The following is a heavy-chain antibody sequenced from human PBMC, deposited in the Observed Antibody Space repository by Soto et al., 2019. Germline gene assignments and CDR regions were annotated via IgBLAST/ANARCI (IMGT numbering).Heavy chain of an antibody. D-gene: IGHD3-10*01. V-gene: IGHV1-69*06. CDR1: GGTLSDHG. J-gene: IGHJ3*02. Sequence: QVQLEQSGAEVKKPGSSVKISCKASGGTLSDHGVSWLRQAPGQGLEWVGGTIPVFNTAKYAPKFQGRVTIAADKSATIAYMELGSLRSDDTAFYYCARGVYGSGNYYTGPSAFDIWGQGTRVSVSS. CDR3: ARGVYGSGNYYTGPSAFDI. CDR2: TIPVFNTA.